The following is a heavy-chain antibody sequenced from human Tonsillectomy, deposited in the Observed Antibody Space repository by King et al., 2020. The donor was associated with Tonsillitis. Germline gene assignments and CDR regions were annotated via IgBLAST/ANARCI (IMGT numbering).Heavy chain of an antibody. CDR3: VWGGRVAVAIFDW. V-gene: IGHV1-8*01. Sequence: VQLVESGAEVKKPGASVKVSCKASGYSFTSYDINWVRQATGQGLEWMGWMNSNSGNTGYAQNVQGRVTMTRNTSIRTVYMELSSLRSEDTAVYYCVWGGRVAVAIFDWGGQGTLAVVSA. D-gene: IGHD6-19*01. CDR2: MNSNSGNT. CDR1: GYSFTSYD. J-gene: IGHJ4*02.